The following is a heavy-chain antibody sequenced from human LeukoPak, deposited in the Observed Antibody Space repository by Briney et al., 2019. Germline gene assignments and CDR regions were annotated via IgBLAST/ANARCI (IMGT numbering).Heavy chain of an antibody. CDR1: GFTFSSYE. D-gene: IGHD1-1*01. Sequence: GGSLRLSCAASGFTFSSYEMNWVRQAPGKGLQWVSDISSSGTTIYYADSVKGRFTISRDNAKNSLYLQMNSLRAEDTAVYYCAKEVRPNDYWGQGTLVTVSS. CDR3: AKEVRPNDY. J-gene: IGHJ4*02. V-gene: IGHV3-48*03. CDR2: ISSSGTTI.